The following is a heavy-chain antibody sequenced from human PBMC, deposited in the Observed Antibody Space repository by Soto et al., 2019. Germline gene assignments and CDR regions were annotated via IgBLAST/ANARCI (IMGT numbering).Heavy chain of an antibody. CDR1: GFTFSSYC. CDR2: ISYDGSNK. D-gene: IGHD2-15*01. Sequence: QVQLVESGGGVVQPGRSLRLSCAASGFTFSSYCMHWVRQAPGKGLEWVAVISYDGSNKYYADSVKGRFTISRDNSKNTLYLQMNSLRAEDTAVYYCAKALHPSGGMFHWGQGTLVTVSS. V-gene: IGHV3-30*18. CDR3: AKALHPSGGMFH. J-gene: IGHJ4*02.